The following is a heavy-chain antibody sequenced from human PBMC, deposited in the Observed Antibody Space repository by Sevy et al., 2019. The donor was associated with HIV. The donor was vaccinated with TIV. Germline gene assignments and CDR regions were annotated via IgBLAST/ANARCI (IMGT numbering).Heavy chain of an antibody. Sequence: GGSPRLSCAASGFTFSSHWMFWVRQAPGKGLMWVSHINSHGTITNYADSVKGRFAISRDNAKNTVYLRMDSLRAEDTAVYYCARGQLLQFLEWPSYSLDVWGQGTTVTVSS. CDR2: INSHGTIT. CDR1: GFTFSSHW. J-gene: IGHJ6*02. D-gene: IGHD3-3*01. CDR3: ARGQLLQFLEWPSYSLDV. V-gene: IGHV3-74*01.